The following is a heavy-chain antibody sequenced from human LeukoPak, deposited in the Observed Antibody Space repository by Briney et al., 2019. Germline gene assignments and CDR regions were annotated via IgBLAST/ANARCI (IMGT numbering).Heavy chain of an antibody. D-gene: IGHD3-22*01. Sequence: PGGSLRLSCAASGFTFSSYAMSWVRQAPGKGLEWVSAISGSGGSTYYADSVKGRFTISRDNSKNTLYLQMNSLRAEDTAVYYCAKDQSTYYYDSSGSFDYWGQETLVTVSS. J-gene: IGHJ4*02. V-gene: IGHV3-23*01. CDR3: AKDQSTYYYDSSGSFDY. CDR2: ISGSGGST. CDR1: GFTFSSYA.